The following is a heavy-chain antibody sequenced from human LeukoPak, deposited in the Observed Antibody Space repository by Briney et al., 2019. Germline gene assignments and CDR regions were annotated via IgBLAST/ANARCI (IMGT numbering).Heavy chain of an antibody. V-gene: IGHV1-69*13. CDR2: IIPIFGTA. Sequence: ASVKVSCKASGGTFSSYAISWVRQAPGQGLEWMGGIIPIFGTANYAQKFQGRVTITADESTSTAYMELSSLRSEDTAVYYCARANCSGGSCYSKYYYGMDVWGKGTTVTVPS. J-gene: IGHJ6*04. D-gene: IGHD2-15*01. CDR1: GGTFSSYA. CDR3: ARANCSGGSCYSKYYYGMDV.